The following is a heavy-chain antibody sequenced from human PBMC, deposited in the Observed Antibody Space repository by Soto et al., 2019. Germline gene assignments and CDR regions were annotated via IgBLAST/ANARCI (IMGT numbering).Heavy chain of an antibody. J-gene: IGHJ4*02. Sequence: SGGSLRLSCAASGFTFSLFAMSWVRQSPGKGLEWVSTISGSGGSTYYADAVKGRFTISRDNSMDTLYLQMKSLRVEHTARYYCAKEVSLGATVDLGYWGQGSLVTVSS. CDR3: AKEVSLGATVDLGY. D-gene: IGHD7-27*01. V-gene: IGHV3-23*01. CDR1: GFTFSLFA. CDR2: ISGSGGST.